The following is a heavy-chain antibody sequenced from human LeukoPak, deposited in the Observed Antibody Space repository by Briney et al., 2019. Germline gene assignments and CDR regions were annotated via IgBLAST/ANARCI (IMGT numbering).Heavy chain of an antibody. J-gene: IGHJ4*02. Sequence: GGSLRLSCAASGFTVSSNYMSWVRQAPGKGLEWVSVIYSGGSTYYADSVKGRFTISRDNSKNTLYLQMNSLRAEDTAGYYCAREKGLTIFGVVTSYFDYWGQGTLVTVSS. V-gene: IGHV3-53*01. CDR2: IYSGGST. D-gene: IGHD3-3*01. CDR3: AREKGLTIFGVVTSYFDY. CDR1: GFTVSSNY.